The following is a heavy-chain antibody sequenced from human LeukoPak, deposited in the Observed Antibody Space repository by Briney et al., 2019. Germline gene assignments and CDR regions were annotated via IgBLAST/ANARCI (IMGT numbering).Heavy chain of an antibody. CDR1: RFTFSSYA. CDR2: ISGSGGRT. J-gene: IGHJ4*02. CDR3: AKLPHPGGIIPAADDY. D-gene: IGHD6-13*01. Sequence: GGSLRLSCAPSRFTFSSYAMSWVRQAPGKGLEGVSAISGSGGRTYYAASVKGRFTISRDNSKHTLYLQMTSPRAEDTPVYYCAKLPHPGGIIPAADDYWGQGTLVTVSP. V-gene: IGHV3-23*01.